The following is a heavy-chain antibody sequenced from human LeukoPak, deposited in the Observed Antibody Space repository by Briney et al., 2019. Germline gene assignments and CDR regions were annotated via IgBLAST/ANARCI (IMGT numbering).Heavy chain of an antibody. V-gene: IGHV3-74*01. J-gene: IGHJ3*02. Sequence: GGSLRLSCAASGFTFSSYWMNWVRQVPGKGLVWVSRINSDGSTTRYADSVKGRFTISRDNAKNTLYLQMNSLRAEDTAVYYCTGHAAAGDAFEIWGQGTVVTVSS. CDR3: TGHAAAGDAFEI. CDR1: GFTFSSYW. D-gene: IGHD2-8*02. CDR2: INSDGSTT.